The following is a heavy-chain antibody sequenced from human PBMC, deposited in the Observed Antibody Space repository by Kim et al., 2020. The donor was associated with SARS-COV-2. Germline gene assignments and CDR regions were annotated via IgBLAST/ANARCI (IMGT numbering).Heavy chain of an antibody. J-gene: IGHJ6*01. D-gene: IGHD3-10*01. Sequence: VKGRFTISRDNPENPLYLQMNRLGPEDTAVYYCAKAVVRGVNYYYYGMDVWGQGTTVAVSS. V-gene: IGHV3-30*02. CDR3: AKAVVRGVNYYYYGMDV.